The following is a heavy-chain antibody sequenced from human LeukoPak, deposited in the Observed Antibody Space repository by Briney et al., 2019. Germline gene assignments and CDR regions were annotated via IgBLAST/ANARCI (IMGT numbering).Heavy chain of an antibody. V-gene: IGHV3-21*04. Sequence: PGGSLRLSCAASGFTFSSHSMNWVRQAPGKGLEWVSSISSTSSSIYYAVSVKGRFTISRDNSKNSLFLQMNSLRAEDTALYHCARDYYGMDVWGQGTTVTVSS. CDR3: ARDYYGMDV. CDR2: ISSTSSSI. CDR1: GFTFSSHS. J-gene: IGHJ6*02.